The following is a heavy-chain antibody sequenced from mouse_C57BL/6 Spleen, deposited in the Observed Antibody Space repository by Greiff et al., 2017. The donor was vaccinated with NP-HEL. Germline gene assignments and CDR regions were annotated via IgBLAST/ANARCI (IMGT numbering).Heavy chain of an antibody. CDR3: ARTRVFSGWFAY. V-gene: IGHV3-1*01. CDR1: GYSITSGYD. CDR2: ISYSGST. Sequence: DVKLQESGPGMVKPSQSLSLPCTVTGYSITSGYDWHWIRHFPGNKLEWMGYISYSGSTNYNPSLKSRISITHDTSKDHFFLKLNSVTTEDTATYYCARTRVFSGWFAYWGQGTLVTVSA. J-gene: IGHJ3*01.